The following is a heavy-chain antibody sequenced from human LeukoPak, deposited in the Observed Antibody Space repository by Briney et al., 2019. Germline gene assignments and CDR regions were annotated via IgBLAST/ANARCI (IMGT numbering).Heavy chain of an antibody. Sequence: GGSLRLSCAASGFNFDDYAMHWVRQAPGKGLEWVSGISWNSGSIGYADSVKGRFTISRDNAKNSLYLQMNSLRAEDTALYYCARGAYSSSWSSAYYFDYWGQGTLVTVSS. D-gene: IGHD6-13*01. V-gene: IGHV3-9*01. CDR3: ARGAYSSSWSSAYYFDY. CDR2: ISWNSGSI. CDR1: GFNFDDYA. J-gene: IGHJ4*02.